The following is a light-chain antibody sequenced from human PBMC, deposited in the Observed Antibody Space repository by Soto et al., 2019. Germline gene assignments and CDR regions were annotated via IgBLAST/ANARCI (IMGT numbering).Light chain of an antibody. Sequence: EIVVTQSPATLSLSPGERATLSCRASQSVSSYLAWYQQTPGQAPRLLIYDASNRATGIPARFSGSGSGTDFTLTIRSLAPEDFAVYYCQQRSNLWTFGQGTKVDIK. J-gene: IGKJ1*01. V-gene: IGKV3-11*01. CDR1: QSVSSY. CDR3: QQRSNLWT. CDR2: DAS.